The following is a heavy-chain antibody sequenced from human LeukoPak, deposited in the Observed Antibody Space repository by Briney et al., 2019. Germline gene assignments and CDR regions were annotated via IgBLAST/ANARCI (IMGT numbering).Heavy chain of an antibody. Sequence: GGSLRPSCLTPGFTFSTNAMSWVRQAPGKGLEWISGISGSGASTYYADSVTGRFTISRDNSRNTLYLQMNSLRGDDTAVYYCAKDVGKWESLHFFDYWGQGTLVTVSS. J-gene: IGHJ4*02. D-gene: IGHD1-26*01. CDR2: ISGSGAST. CDR3: AKDVGKWESLHFFDY. V-gene: IGHV3-23*01. CDR1: GFTFSTNA.